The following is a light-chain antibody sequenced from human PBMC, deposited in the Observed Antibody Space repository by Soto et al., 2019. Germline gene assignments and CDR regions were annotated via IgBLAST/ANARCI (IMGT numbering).Light chain of an antibody. CDR1: TSDIGGYNV. V-gene: IGLV2-8*01. CDR2: EVT. Sequence: QSVLTQLPSASGSPGQSVAISCTGTTSDIGGYNVVSWYQQHPGKGPKLMISEVTKRPSGVHDRFSGYKSGNTATLIVSGLQPEDVADYCCSSHGGSNTPYVFGTGSKLTVL. CDR3: SSHGGSNTPYV. J-gene: IGLJ1*01.